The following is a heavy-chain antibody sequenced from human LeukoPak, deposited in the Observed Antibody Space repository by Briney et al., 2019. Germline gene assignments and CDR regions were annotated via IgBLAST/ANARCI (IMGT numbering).Heavy chain of an antibody. CDR1: GYTFTGYY. V-gene: IGHV1-2*02. CDR3: ATASIAARPRYFQH. CDR2: INPNSGGT. J-gene: IGHJ1*01. Sequence: ASVKVSCKASGYTFTGYYMHWVRQAPGQGLEWMGWINPNSGGTNYAQKFQGRVTMTRDTSISTAYMELSRLRSDDTAVYYCATASIAARPRYFQHWGQGTLVTVSS. D-gene: IGHD6-6*01.